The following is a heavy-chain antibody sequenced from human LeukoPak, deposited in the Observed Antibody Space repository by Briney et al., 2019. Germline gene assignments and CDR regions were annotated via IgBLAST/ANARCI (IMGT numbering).Heavy chain of an antibody. Sequence: HRASVKVSCKASGYTFTSYDINWVRQATGQGLEWMGWMNPNSGRTGYAQNFQGRITITRNTSISTAYMELSSLRSEDTAVYYCTRETSSRYFDYWGQGTLVTASS. CDR2: MNPNSGRT. CDR3: TRETSSRYFDY. V-gene: IGHV1-8*01. CDR1: GYTFTSYD. J-gene: IGHJ4*02.